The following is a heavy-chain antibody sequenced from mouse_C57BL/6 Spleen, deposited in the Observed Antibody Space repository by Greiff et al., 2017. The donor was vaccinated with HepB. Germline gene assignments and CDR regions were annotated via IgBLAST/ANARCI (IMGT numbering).Heavy chain of an antibody. CDR3: ARGDYSAWFAY. J-gene: IGHJ3*01. Sequence: EVMLVESEGGLVQPGSSMKLSCTASGFTFSDYYMAWVRQVPEKGLEWVANINYDGSSTYYLDSLKSRFIISRDNAKNILYLQMSSLKSEDTATYYCARGDYSAWFAYWGQGTLVTVSA. CDR2: INYDGSST. CDR1: GFTFSDYY. D-gene: IGHD1-1*01. V-gene: IGHV5-16*01.